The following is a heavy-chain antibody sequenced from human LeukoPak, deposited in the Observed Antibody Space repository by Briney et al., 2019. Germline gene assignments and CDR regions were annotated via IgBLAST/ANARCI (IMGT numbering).Heavy chain of an antibody. CDR3: ARGFGGATTSFDY. D-gene: IGHD1-26*01. CDR1: GVSVSSGTYY. Sequence: SETLSLTCTVSGVSVSSGTYYWRWIRQPPGKVLEWSGYIYYSGTTNYNPSLKSRVTISIDTSRNQFSLKLSSVAAADKGVYYCARGFGGATTSFDYWGQGTLVTVFS. V-gene: IGHV4-61*01. CDR2: IYYSGTT. J-gene: IGHJ4*02.